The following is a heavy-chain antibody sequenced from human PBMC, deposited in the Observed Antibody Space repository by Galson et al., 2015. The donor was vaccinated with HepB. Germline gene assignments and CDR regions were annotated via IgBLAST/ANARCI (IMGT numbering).Heavy chain of an antibody. D-gene: IGHD1-26*01. CDR1: GYSFTSYW. CDR3: AAPTIRGSYPSWDYYYGMDV. V-gene: IGHV5-51*01. CDR2: IYPGDSDT. J-gene: IGHJ6*02. Sequence: QSGAEVTKPGESLKISCKGSGYSFTSYWIGWVRQMPGKGLEWMGIIYPGDSDTRYSPSFQGQVTISADKSISTAYLQWSSLKASDTAMYYCAAPTIRGSYPSWDYYYGMDVWGQGTTVTVSS.